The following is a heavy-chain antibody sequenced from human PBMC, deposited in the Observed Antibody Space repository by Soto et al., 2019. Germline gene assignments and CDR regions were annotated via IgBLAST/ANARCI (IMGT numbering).Heavy chain of an antibody. V-gene: IGHV4-61*05. CDR3: ARQPGLPAARYYYYYGMDV. CDR1: GGSISSSNYH. D-gene: IGHD2-2*01. CDR2: IYYSGST. Sequence: SETLSLTCTVSGGSISSSNYHWGWIRQPPGKGLEWIGYIYYSGSTNYNPSLKSRVTISVDTSKNQFSLKLSSVTAADTAVYYCARQPGLPAARYYYYYGMDVWGQGTTVTVSS. J-gene: IGHJ6*02.